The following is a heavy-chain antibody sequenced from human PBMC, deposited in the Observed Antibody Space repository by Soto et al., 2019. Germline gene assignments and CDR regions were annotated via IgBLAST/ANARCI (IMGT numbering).Heavy chain of an antibody. J-gene: IGHJ4*02. V-gene: IGHV4-61*01. Sequence: PSETLSLTCTVSGGSVSSGSYYWSWIRQPPGKGLEWIGYIYYSGSTNYNPSLKSRVTISVDTSKNQFSLKLSSVTAAGTAVYYCARDSGGNSGIDYWGQGTLVTVSS. CDR2: IYYSGST. D-gene: IGHD4-4*01. CDR1: GGSVSSGSYY. CDR3: ARDSGGNSGIDY.